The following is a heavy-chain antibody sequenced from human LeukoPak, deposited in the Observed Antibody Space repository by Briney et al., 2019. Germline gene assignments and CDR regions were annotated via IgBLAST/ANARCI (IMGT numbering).Heavy chain of an antibody. J-gene: IGHJ4*02. CDR3: ARGFRFWSGVQGYFDY. CDR2: IYYSGST. Sequence: EASQTLSLTCTVSGGPISSGGYYWSWIRQHPGKGLEWIGYIYYSGSTYYNPSLKSRVTISVDTSKNQFSLKLSSVTAADTAVYYCARGFRFWSGVQGYFDYWGQGTLVTVSS. CDR1: GGPISSGGYY. D-gene: IGHD3-3*01. V-gene: IGHV4-31*03.